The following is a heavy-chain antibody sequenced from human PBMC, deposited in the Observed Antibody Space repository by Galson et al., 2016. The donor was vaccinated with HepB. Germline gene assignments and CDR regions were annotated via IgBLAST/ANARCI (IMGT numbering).Heavy chain of an antibody. CDR3: ARSVPRAVLYYYGMDV. Sequence: SVKVSCKASGYTFSSYDINWVRQAPGQGLEWLGWMNTNSANADYAQKFQGRVTMTRNSSISTAYMELNSLRSENTAVYFCARSVPRAVLYYYGMDVWGQGTTVTVSS. CDR1: GYTFSSYD. J-gene: IGHJ6*02. CDR2: MNTNSANA. D-gene: IGHD3-10*02. V-gene: IGHV1-8*01.